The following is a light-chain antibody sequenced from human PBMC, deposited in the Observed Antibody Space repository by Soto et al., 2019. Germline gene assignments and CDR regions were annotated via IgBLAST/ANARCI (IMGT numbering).Light chain of an antibody. CDR2: DAS. CDR3: QHRFKWPDS. CDR1: ESVSKW. J-gene: IGKJ2*01. V-gene: IGKV1-5*01. Sequence: DIQMTQSPSFLSASVGDKVTITCRATESVSKWLAWYQEKPGNPPRPLIYDASTLESGVPSRFSGSGSGTEFTLTISSLEPEDFATYYCQHRFKWPDSFGQGTKLEI.